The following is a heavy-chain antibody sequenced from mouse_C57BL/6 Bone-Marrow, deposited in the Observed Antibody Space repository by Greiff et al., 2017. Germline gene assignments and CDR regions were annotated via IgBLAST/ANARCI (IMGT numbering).Heavy chain of an antibody. J-gene: IGHJ2*01. CDR3: ASCDDNYFYF. CDR1: GFNFKDDY. CDR2: IDPEIGDT. V-gene: IGHV14-4*01. D-gene: IGHD2-3*01. Sequence: EVQLQESGAELVRPGASVKLSCTASGFNFKDDYIHWVKQRPEQGLEWIGWIDPEIGDTEYASKFKGKATITSDKSSSTAYLQLSSLTSEDTAVYYCASCDDNYFYFWGQGTPLTVAS.